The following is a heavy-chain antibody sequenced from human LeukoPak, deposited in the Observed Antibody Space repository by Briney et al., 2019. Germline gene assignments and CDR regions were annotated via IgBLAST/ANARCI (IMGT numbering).Heavy chain of an antibody. Sequence: GGSLRLTCAASAFTFSSYEMSWVRQAPARGLEWVSYISSSGSTIYYADSVKGRFTISRDNANNSLHLQMNSLRAEDTAVYYCARDKSGSYDRYMDVWGTGTTVTVSS. V-gene: IGHV3-48*03. CDR1: AFTFSSYE. D-gene: IGHD1-26*01. CDR3: ARDKSGSYDRYMDV. J-gene: IGHJ6*03. CDR2: ISSSGSTI.